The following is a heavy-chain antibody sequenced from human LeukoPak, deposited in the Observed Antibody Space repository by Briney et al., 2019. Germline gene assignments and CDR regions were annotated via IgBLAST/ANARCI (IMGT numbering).Heavy chain of an antibody. CDR1: GFTFSSYA. D-gene: IGHD5-12*01. CDR2: VSNDESKK. V-gene: IGHV3-30*04. J-gene: IGHJ1*01. Sequence: PGRSLRLSCAASGFTFSSYAMHWVRQAPGKGLEWVAVVSNDESKKYYTDSVQGRFTISRDNSKNTLYLQMNSLRAEVTAVYYCARSGIRALAYSGYDNTYFHHWGQGTLVTVSS. CDR3: ARSGIRALAYSGYDNTYFHH.